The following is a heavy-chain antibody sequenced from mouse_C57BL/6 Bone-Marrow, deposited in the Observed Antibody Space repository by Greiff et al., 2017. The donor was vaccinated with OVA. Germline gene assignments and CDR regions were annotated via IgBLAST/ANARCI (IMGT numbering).Heavy chain of an antibody. Sequence: QVQLQQSGAELLKPGASVKLSCKATGYTFTGYWIEWVKQRPGHGLEWIGEILPGSGSTNYNEKFKGKATFTADTSSNTAYMQLSGLTTEDSAIYYCARSDYYGSSKDWYFDVWGTGTTVTVSS. J-gene: IGHJ1*03. CDR3: ARSDYYGSSKDWYFDV. CDR2: ILPGSGST. CDR1: GYTFTGYW. V-gene: IGHV1-9*01. D-gene: IGHD1-1*01.